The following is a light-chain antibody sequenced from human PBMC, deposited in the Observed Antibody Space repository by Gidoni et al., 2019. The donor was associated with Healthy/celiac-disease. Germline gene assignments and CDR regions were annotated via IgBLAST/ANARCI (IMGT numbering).Light chain of an antibody. V-gene: IGKV3-11*01. CDR3: QQRSNWPRT. J-gene: IGKJ2*01. Sequence: EIVLPQSPATLSLSPGERATLSCRASQSVSSYLAWYQQKPGQAPRLLIYDASNRGTGIPARFSGSGSGTDFTLTISSLEPEDFAVYYCQQRSNWPRTFGQGTKLEIK. CDR2: DAS. CDR1: QSVSSY.